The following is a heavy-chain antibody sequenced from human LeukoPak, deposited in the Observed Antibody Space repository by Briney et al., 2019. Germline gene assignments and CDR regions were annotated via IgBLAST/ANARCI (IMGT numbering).Heavy chain of an antibody. J-gene: IGHJ4*02. D-gene: IGHD1-7*01. Sequence: PGRSLRLSCAASGFTFSDYGMHWVRQAPGKGLEWVAVISYDGSDKYYADSVKGRFTISRDNSKNTLYLQMNSLRTEDPALYYCAKIRVVFNWNYACYFDSWGQGTLVTVSS. CDR2: ISYDGSDK. CDR1: GFTFSDYG. CDR3: AKIRVVFNWNYACYFDS. V-gene: IGHV3-30*18.